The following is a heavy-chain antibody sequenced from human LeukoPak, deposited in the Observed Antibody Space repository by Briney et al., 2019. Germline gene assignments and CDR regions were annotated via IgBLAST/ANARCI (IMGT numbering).Heavy chain of an antibody. CDR1: GGSISSNNW. V-gene: IGHV4-4*02. CDR3: ARVGLRDYVWGSYRYTKSPSPFDY. J-gene: IGHJ4*02. CDR2: IFHSGGT. Sequence: SGTLSLTCAVSGGSISSNNWWSWVRQPPEKGLEWIGEIFHSGGTNYNPSLKSRVTISVDKPKNQFSLKLSSVTAADTAVYYCARVGLRDYVWGSYRYTKSPSPFDYWGQGTLVTVSS. D-gene: IGHD3-16*02.